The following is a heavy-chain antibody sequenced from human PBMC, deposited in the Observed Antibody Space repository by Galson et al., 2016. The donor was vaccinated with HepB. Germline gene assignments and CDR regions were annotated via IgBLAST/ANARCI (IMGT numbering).Heavy chain of an antibody. CDR2: MSHDGANK. D-gene: IGHD3-10*01. J-gene: IGHJ4*02. CDR3: ARDYGSGNFYSGFGY. V-gene: IGHV3-30*03. CDR1: GFTFSNYD. Sequence: SLRLSCAASGFTFSNYDMHWVRQAPGKGLEWVSFMSHDGANKYYSDSVKGRFTISRDNSKNTLYLHMNSLRAEDTAVYYCARDYGSGNFYSGFGYWGLGTLVTVSS.